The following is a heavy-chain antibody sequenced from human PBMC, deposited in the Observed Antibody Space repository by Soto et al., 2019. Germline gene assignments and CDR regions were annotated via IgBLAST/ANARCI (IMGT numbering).Heavy chain of an antibody. Sequence: KPSETLSLTCTVSGGSISSYYWSWIRQPPGKGLEWIGYIYYSGSTNYNPSLKSRVTISVDTSKNQFSLKLSSVTAADTAMYYCASSAKGGSYFDWSWFDPWGQGTLVTVSS. CDR3: ASSAKGGSYFDWSWFDP. CDR2: IYYSGST. CDR1: GGSISSYY. J-gene: IGHJ5*02. V-gene: IGHV4-59*01. D-gene: IGHD1-26*01.